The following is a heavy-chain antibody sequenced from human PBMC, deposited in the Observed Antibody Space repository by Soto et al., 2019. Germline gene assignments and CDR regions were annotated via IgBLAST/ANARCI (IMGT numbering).Heavy chain of an antibody. J-gene: IGHJ6*03. CDR1: GFIYTSYS. CDR3: ARGQYHHYYVDV. CDR2: ISASSSVV. Sequence: EVQLVESGGGLVQPGGSLRLSCAASGFIYTSYSMNWVRQAPGKGPEWVSYISASSSVVYYADSVKGRFAISRDNAQSSLYLQMNSLRAEDTAVYYCARGQYHHYYVDVWGKGTTVTVSS. V-gene: IGHV3-48*01.